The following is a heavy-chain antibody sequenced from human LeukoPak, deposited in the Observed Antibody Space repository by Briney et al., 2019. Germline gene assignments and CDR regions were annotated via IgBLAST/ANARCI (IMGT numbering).Heavy chain of an antibody. CDR2: IYYSGST. V-gene: IGHV4-39*01. CDR3: ARHVDSSGYWRD. CDR1: GGSISSSSYY. D-gene: IGHD3-22*01. Sequence: SETLSLTCTVSGGSISSSSYYWGWIRQPPGKGLEWIVSIYYSGSTYYNPSLKSRVTISVDTSKNQFSLKLSSVTAADTAVYYCARHVDSSGYWRDWGQGTLVTVSS. J-gene: IGHJ4*02.